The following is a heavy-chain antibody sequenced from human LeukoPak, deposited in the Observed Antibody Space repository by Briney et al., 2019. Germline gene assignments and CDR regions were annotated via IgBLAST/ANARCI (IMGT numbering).Heavy chain of an antibody. V-gene: IGHV6-1*01. CDR1: GDSVSSNSAA. J-gene: IGHJ6*03. CDR2: TYYRSKWYN. D-gene: IGHD4-17*01. Sequence: SQTLSLTCAISGDSVSSNSAAWTWIRQSPSRGLEWLGRTYYRSKWYNDYEVSVQSRITINPDTSKNQFSLQLNSVTPEDTAVYYCARGRVTTIVKYYYYYIDDWGKGTTVTVSS. CDR3: ARGRVTTIVKYYYYYIDD.